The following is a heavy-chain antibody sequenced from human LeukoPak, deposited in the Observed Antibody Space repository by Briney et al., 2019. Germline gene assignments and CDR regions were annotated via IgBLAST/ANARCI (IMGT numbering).Heavy chain of an antibody. V-gene: IGHV4-39*01. CDR3: ARHAMADYYGSGSSDY. J-gene: IGHJ4*02. D-gene: IGHD3-10*01. CDR1: GGSISSSSYY. CDR2: IYYSGST. Sequence: SETLSLTCTVSGGSISSSSYYWGWIRQPPGKGLEWIGSIYYSGSTYYNPSLKSRVTISVDTSKNQFSLKLSSVTAADTAVYYCARHAMADYYGSGSSDYWGQGTLVTVSS.